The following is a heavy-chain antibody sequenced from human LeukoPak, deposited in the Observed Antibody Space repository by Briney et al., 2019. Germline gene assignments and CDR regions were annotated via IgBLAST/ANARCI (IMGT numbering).Heavy chain of an antibody. CDR2: INDNGAGT. Sequence: GGSLRLSCAASGFTFSSYAMSWVRQAPGKGLKWVSTINDNGAGTYYADSVKGRFTISRDNAKNSLYLQMNSLRVEDTAFYYCAKDRFFYDSGSKANWGQGTMVTVSS. CDR3: AKDRFFYDSGSKAN. J-gene: IGHJ4*02. V-gene: IGHV3-23*01. D-gene: IGHD3-22*01. CDR1: GFTFSSYA.